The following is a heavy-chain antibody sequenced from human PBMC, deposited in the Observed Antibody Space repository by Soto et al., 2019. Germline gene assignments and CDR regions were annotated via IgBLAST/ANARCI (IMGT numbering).Heavy chain of an antibody. J-gene: IGHJ6*02. CDR3: ARVVVVIPPGYYYAMDV. CDR2: ISTSGDST. CDR1: GFTFNIYA. Sequence: PGGSLRLSCAASGFTFNIYAMSWVRQAPGKGLEWVSAISTSGDSTYYADAVKGRFTMSRDNSKNTLYLQMNSLRAEDTAVYYCARVVVVIPPGYYYAMDVWGQGTTVTVSS. D-gene: IGHD3-22*01. V-gene: IGHV3-23*01.